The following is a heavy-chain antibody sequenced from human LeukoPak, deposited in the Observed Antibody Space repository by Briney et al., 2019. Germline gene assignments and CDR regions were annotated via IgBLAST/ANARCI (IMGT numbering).Heavy chain of an antibody. CDR2: IFPGDSDS. CDR3: ARRNYGDYIDAFDI. V-gene: IGHV5-51*01. J-gene: IGHJ3*02. D-gene: IGHD4-17*01. CDR1: GYSFTSYW. Sequence: GESLKISCKGSGYSFTSYWIGWVRQMPGRGLEWMGIIFPGDSDSRYSPSFQGQVTLSVDKSISTAYLQWSNLKASDTAVYYCARRNYGDYIDAFDIWGQGTMVTVSS.